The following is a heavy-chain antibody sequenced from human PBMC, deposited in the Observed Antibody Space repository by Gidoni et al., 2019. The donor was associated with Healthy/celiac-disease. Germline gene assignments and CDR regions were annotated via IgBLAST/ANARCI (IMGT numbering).Heavy chain of an antibody. D-gene: IGHD3-9*01. V-gene: IGHV3-21*01. CDR3: ARDYDILTGYYNLAFDY. CDR2: ISSSSSYI. J-gene: IGHJ4*02. Sequence: EVQLVESGGGLVKPGGSLRLSCAASGFTFSSYSMNWVRQAPGKGLEWVSSISSSSSYIYYADSVKGRFTISRDNAKNSLYLQMNSLRAEDTAVYYCARDYDILTGYYNLAFDYWGQGTLVTVSS. CDR1: GFTFSSYS.